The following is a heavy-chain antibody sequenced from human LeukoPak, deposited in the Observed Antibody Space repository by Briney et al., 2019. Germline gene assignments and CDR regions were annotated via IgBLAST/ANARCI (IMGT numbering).Heavy chain of an antibody. CDR1: GITFSSYA. V-gene: IGHV3-30*03. J-gene: IGHJ3*02. CDR3: ARDLEDSSPFGAFDM. D-gene: IGHD3-22*01. Sequence: QPGGSLRLSCAVSGITFSSYAMHWVRQAPGKGLEWVAVVANDGSNPYYVDSVKGRFAISRDNSKNTLYLQMNSLRAEDTAVYYCARDLEDSSPFGAFDMWGQGTMVTVSS. CDR2: VANDGSNP.